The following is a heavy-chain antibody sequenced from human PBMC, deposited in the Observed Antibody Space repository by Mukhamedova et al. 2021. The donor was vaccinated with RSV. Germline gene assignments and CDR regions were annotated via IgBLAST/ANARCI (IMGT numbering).Heavy chain of an antibody. CDR3: ARETPQRASSGWPLTPYFDY. D-gene: IGHD6-19*01. V-gene: IGHV1-2*02. J-gene: IGHJ4*01. CDR2: INPNSGGT. Sequence: MHWVRQAPGQGLEWMGWINPNSGGTNYAQKFQGRVTMTRDTSISTAYMELSRLRSDDTAVSYCARETPQRASSGWPLTPYFDYW.